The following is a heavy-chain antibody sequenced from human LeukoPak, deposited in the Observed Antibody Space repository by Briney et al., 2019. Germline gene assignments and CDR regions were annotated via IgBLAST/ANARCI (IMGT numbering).Heavy chain of an antibody. Sequence: GFLRLSCAASGFTFSSYGMSWVRQAPGKGLEWVSFISGSGGSTYSADSVMGRSTISRDNSKNTLYLQMNSLRAEDTAVYYCARNIWFGESADAFDIWGQGTMVTVSS. D-gene: IGHD3-10*01. CDR3: ARNIWFGESADAFDI. J-gene: IGHJ3*02. V-gene: IGHV3-23*01. CDR2: ISGSGGST. CDR1: GFTFSSYG.